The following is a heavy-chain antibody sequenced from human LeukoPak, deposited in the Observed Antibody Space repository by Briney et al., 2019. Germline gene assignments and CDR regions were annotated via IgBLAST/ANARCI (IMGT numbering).Heavy chain of an antibody. V-gene: IGHV1-8*03. CDR1: GYTFTSYD. CDR2: MNPNSGNT. J-gene: IGHJ4*02. CDR3: ARASTGYGDYGVY. D-gene: IGHD4-17*01. Sequence: ASVKVSCKASGYTFTSYDINWVRQATGQGLEWMGWMNPNSGNTGYAQKFQGRVTITRNTSISTAYMELSSLRSEDTAVYYCARASTGYGDYGVYWGQGTLVTVSS.